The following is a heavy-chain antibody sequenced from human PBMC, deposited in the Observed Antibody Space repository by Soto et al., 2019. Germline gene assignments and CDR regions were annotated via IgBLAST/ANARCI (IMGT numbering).Heavy chain of an antibody. CDR2: IIPILGIA. D-gene: IGHD5-12*01. V-gene: IGHV1-69*02. Sequence: QVQLVQSGAAVKKPGSSVKVSCKASGGTFSSYTISWVRQAPGQGLEWMGRIIPILGIANYAQKFQGRVTITADKSTSKAYMELSSLRSGDTAVYYCARVERATNSNWFDPWGQGTPVTVSS. CDR3: ARVERATNSNWFDP. CDR1: GGTFSSYT. J-gene: IGHJ5*02.